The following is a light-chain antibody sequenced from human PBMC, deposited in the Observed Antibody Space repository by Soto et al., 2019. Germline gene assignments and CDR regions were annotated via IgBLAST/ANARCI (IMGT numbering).Light chain of an antibody. Sequence: QAVVTQPPSASGTPGQRVTISCSGSASNIGNNAVNWYQHLPGTAPKLLMFSNNQRPSGVPDRFSGSKSGTSASLAISGLRSEDEADYYCASWDDSLIGSWVFGGGTKVTVL. CDR1: ASNIGNNA. CDR3: ASWDDSLIGSWV. CDR2: SNN. J-gene: IGLJ3*02. V-gene: IGLV1-44*01.